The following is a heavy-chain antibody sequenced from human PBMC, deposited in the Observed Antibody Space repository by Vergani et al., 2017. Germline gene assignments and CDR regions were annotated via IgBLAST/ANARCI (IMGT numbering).Heavy chain of an antibody. J-gene: IGHJ4*02. V-gene: IGHV3-15*01. CDR3: TTGGGRDFDY. CDR2: IKSKTDGGTT. D-gene: IGHD4-23*01. CDR1: GFTFSGSA. Sequence: EVQLVESGGGLVQPGGSLKLSCAASGFTFSGSAMHWVRQASGKGLEWVGRIKSKTDGGTTDYAAPVKGRFTISRDDSKNTLYLQMNSLKTEDTAVYYCTTGGGRDFDYWGQGTLVTVSS.